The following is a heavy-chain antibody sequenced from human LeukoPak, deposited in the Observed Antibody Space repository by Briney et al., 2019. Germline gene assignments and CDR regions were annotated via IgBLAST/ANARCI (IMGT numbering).Heavy chain of an antibody. CDR2: ISSSSSYI. Sequence: GGSLRLSCAASGFTFSSYSMNWVRQAPGKGLEWVSSISSSSSYIYYADSVKGRFTISRDNAKNSLYLQMNSLRAEDTAVYYCAKGGSNTRHPTPLIEEPAAAGKFDYWGQGTLVTVSS. CDR1: GFTFSSYS. CDR3: AKGGSNTRHPTPLIEEPAAAGKFDY. D-gene: IGHD6-13*01. V-gene: IGHV3-21*01. J-gene: IGHJ4*02.